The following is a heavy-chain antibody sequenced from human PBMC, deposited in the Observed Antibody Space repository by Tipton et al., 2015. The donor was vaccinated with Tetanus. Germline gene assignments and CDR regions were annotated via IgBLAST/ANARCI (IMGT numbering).Heavy chain of an antibody. J-gene: IGHJ2*01. Sequence: TLSLTCSVSGGSISYYYWSWIRQSPGKGLEWIGHIYYNGSTKYNPSLKSRVTVSLDTSKKHFSQRLSSVTAADTAVYYCARGGLCVGPACAGISPLLDVWGRGTLVTVSS. D-gene: IGHD2-15*01. CDR3: ARGGLCVGPACAGISPLLDV. CDR2: IYYNGST. CDR1: GGSISYYY. V-gene: IGHV4-59*07.